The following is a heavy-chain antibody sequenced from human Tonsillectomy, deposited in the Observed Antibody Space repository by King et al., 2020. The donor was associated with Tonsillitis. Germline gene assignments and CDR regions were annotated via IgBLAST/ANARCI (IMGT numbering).Heavy chain of an antibody. J-gene: IGHJ4*02. CDR1: GFTFSNSA. CDR3: VGAGQPGYYFDY. CDR2: ISYDGSNK. Sequence: VQLVESGGGVVQPGRSLRLSCAASGFTFSNSAMHWVRQAPGKGLEWVALISYDGSNKYYADSVKGRFTISRDNSKNTLYLQMNSLRAEDTAVYYCVGAGQPGYYFDYWGQGTLVTVSS. D-gene: IGHD6-19*01. V-gene: IGHV3-30*04.